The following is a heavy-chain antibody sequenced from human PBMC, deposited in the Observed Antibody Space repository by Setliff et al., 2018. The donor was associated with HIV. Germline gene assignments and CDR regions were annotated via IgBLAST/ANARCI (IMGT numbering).Heavy chain of an antibody. CDR2: INPSGSST. D-gene: IGHD3-22*01. J-gene: IGHJ3*02. V-gene: IGHV1-46*01. CDR1: GYTFTSYY. Sequence: GASVKVSCKASGYTFTSYYMHWVRQAPGQGLEWMGIINPSGSSTSYAQKFQGRVTMTRDTSTSTVYMELSSLRSEDTAVYYCARDPFLDYYDDSGYPGGAFDIWGQGTMVTVSS. CDR3: ARDPFLDYYDDSGYPGGAFDI.